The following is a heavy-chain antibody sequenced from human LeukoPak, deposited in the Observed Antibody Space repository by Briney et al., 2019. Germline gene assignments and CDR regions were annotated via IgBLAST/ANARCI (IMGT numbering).Heavy chain of an antibody. CDR1: GGSISSSSYY. J-gene: IGHJ3*02. Sequence: PSETLSLTCTVSGGSISSSSYYWGWIRQPPGKGLEWIGSIYYSGSTYYNPSLKSRVTISVDTSKNQFSLKLSSVTAADTAVYYCARDNGNDAFDIWGQGTMVTVSS. V-gene: IGHV4-39*07. CDR2: IYYSGST. D-gene: IGHD4-17*01. CDR3: ARDNGNDAFDI.